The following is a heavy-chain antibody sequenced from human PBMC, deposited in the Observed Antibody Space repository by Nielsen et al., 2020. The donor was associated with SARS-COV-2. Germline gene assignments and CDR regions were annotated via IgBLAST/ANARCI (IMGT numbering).Heavy chain of an antibody. Sequence: ASAKVSCKASGYTFTNYAMNWVLQAPAQRLEWMGWINTNTGHPMYAQGFIGRLVFSLDTSVSTAYLQITSLKAEDTAVYYCARGSNGYDTSGFDYWGQGTLATVSS. J-gene: IGHJ4*02. V-gene: IGHV7-4-1*02. CDR3: ARGSNGYDTSGFDY. D-gene: IGHD3-22*01. CDR2: INTNTGHP. CDR1: GYTFTNYA.